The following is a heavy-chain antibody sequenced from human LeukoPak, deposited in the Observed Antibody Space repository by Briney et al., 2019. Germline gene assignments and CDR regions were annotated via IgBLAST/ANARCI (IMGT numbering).Heavy chain of an antibody. CDR2: TYYRSKWYN. CDR3: ATSVNWGYHY. V-gene: IGHV6-1*01. CDR1: GDSVSTNSAG. Sequence: SQTLPLTCAISGDSVSTNSAGWHWIRQSPSRGLEWLGRTYYRSKWYNNYAVSVKSRITINPDTSKNQFSLQLNSVTPEDTAVYYCATSVNWGYHYWGQGTLVTVSS. J-gene: IGHJ4*02. D-gene: IGHD7-27*01.